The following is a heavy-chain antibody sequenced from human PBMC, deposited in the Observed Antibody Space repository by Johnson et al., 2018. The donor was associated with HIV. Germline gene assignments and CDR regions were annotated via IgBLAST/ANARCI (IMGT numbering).Heavy chain of an antibody. D-gene: IGHD6-6*01. CDR3: AKGSIAARWGAFDI. Sequence: QMLLVESGGGVVQPGRSLRLSCAASGFTFSSYGMHWVRQAPGKGLEWVAFIRYDGSNKYYADSVKGRFTISRDNSKNTLYLQMNSLRAEDTAVYYCAKGSIAARWGAFDIWGQGTMVTVSS. CDR2: IRYDGSNK. J-gene: IGHJ3*02. CDR1: GFTFSSYG. V-gene: IGHV3-30*02.